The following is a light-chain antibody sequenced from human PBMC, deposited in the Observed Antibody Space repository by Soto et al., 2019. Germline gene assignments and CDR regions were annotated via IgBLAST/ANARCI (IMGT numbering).Light chain of an antibody. CDR3: QQRNIWPPVT. CDR1: QSVSSY. J-gene: IGKJ5*01. Sequence: ETLLTQSPSTLSLSPGARATLSCRSSQSVSSYLAWYQQKPGQAPRLLIYDASNRATGIPARFSGSGSGTDFTLTISSLEPEDFAVYYCQQRNIWPPVTFGQGTRLEIK. V-gene: IGKV3-11*01. CDR2: DAS.